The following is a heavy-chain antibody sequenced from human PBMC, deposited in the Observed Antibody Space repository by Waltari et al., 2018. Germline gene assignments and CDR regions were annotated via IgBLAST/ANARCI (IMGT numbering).Heavy chain of an antibody. V-gene: IGHV4-59*11. CDR3: ARVRGEQRLVMVDAFDF. Sequence: QVQLPESGPGLVKPSETLSLTCTVSGGSISSHYWSWIRQPPGRVQEWIVYNYYRGNTNDTPSLKGRVTITVDTSKNEFSLKLSTVNAADTAVYYCARVRGEQRLVMVDAFDFWGQGTMVTVSS. J-gene: IGHJ3*01. CDR2: NYYRGNT. CDR1: GGSISSHY. D-gene: IGHD6-13*01.